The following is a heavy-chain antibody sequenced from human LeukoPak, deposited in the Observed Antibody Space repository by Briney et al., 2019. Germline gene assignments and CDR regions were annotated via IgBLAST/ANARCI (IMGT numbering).Heavy chain of an antibody. CDR1: GFTFSSSW. CDR3: ARWQWLVPFDY. J-gene: IGHJ4*02. Sequence: GGSLRLSCSASGFTFSSSWMNWVRQAPGKGLEWVSSITSKTSQKYYADSVKGRFTISRDNARNSLYLQMNSLRAEDTAVYYCARWQWLVPFDYWGQGTLVTVSS. V-gene: IGHV3-21*01. CDR2: ITSKTSQK. D-gene: IGHD6-19*01.